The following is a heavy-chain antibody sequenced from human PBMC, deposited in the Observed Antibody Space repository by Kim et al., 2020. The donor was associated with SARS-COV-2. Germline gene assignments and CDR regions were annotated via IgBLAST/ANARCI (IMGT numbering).Heavy chain of an antibody. V-gene: IGHV4-59*01. CDR1: SESISSYY. CDR2: IYYSGST. Sequence: SETLSLTCSVSSESISSYYCSWIRQLPGKGLEWLGDIYYSGSTDYNPSLKTRVTISWDTTKNHFSLDLTSVTDADTAGYYCARSEGRASWHQFDYWGPGILVTVSS. J-gene: IGHJ4*02. CDR3: ARSEGRASWHQFDY. D-gene: IGHD2-2*01.